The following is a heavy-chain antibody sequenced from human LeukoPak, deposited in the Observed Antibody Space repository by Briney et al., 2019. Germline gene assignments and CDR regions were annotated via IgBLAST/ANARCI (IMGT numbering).Heavy chain of an antibody. CDR2: MSPNSGNT. Sequence: ASVKVSCKASGYTFTSYDINWVRQATEQGLEWLGWMSPNSGNTGYAQKFQGRVTMTRNTSITTAYMELSSLRSEDTAMYYCVRAPPNWGFNYWGQGTLVTVSS. CDR3: VRAPPNWGFNY. V-gene: IGHV1-8*01. J-gene: IGHJ4*02. D-gene: IGHD7-27*01. CDR1: GYTFTSYD.